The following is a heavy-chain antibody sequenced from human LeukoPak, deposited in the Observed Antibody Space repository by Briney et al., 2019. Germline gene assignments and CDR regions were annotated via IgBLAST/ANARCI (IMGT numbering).Heavy chain of an antibody. V-gene: IGHV4-59*01. D-gene: IGHD3-9*01. CDR3: ARLPPYDILTGGTFDI. CDR2: IYYSGTT. CDR1: GGAIDNYY. Sequence: PSETLSLTCSVSGGAIDNYYWSWIRQPPGKGLEWIGYIYYSGTTHYNPSLKSRVTMSVDTSKNEFSLKVNSVTAAETGMYYCARLPPYDILTGGTFDIWGQGTMVTVAS. J-gene: IGHJ3*02.